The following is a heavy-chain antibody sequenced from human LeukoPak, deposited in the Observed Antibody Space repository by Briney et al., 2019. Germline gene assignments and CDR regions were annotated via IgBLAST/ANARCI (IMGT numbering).Heavy chain of an antibody. V-gene: IGHV4-39*01. Sequence: SETLSLTCTVSGGSISSSSYYWGWIRQPPGKGLEWIGSIYYSGSTYYNPSLKSRVTISVDTSKNQFSLKLSSVTAADTAVYYCARHPRQGYVLGSYRYTNPHFDYWGQGTLVTVSS. J-gene: IGHJ4*02. CDR3: ARHPRQGYVLGSYRYTNPHFDY. CDR1: GGSISSSSYY. CDR2: IYYSGST. D-gene: IGHD3-16*02.